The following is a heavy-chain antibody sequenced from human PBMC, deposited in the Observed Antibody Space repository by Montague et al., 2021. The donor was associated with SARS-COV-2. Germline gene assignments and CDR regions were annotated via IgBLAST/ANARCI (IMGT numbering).Heavy chain of an antibody. J-gene: IGHJ4*02. CDR2: N. Sequence: NDYAVSVKSRITINPDTSKNQISLQLNSVTHEDTAVYYCARTSASSDYWGQGTLVTVSS. D-gene: IGHD1-26*01. V-gene: IGHV6-1*01. CDR3: ARTSASSDY.